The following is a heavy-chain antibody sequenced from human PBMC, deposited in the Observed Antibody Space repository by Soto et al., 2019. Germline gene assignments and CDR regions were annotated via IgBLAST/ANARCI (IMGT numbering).Heavy chain of an antibody. J-gene: IGHJ4*02. CDR1: GASITFGGYS. CDR3: ARGGGSDSFDY. V-gene: IGHV4-30-2*01. CDR2: INHLETT. Sequence: PSETLSLTCTVSGASITFGGYSWSWIRQTPGKGLEWIGYINHLETTFYNPSFGSRLTLSIDRAKNQFSLKLHSMSAADRAVYFCARGGGSDSFDYWGQGIMVTVYS. D-gene: IGHD1-26*01.